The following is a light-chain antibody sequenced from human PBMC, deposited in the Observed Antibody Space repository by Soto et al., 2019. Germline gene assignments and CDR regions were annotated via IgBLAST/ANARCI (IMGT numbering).Light chain of an antibody. CDR2: AIS. V-gene: IGKV1-39*01. CDR3: QQSYSTPYT. Sequence: DIQMTQSPSSLSASVGDRVTITCRASQSITNYLNWYQQKPGKAPKLLMYAISTLQSGVPSRFGGSRSATEFTLTISSLQPDDLATYYCQQSYSTPYTFGQGAKVDIK. J-gene: IGKJ2*01. CDR1: QSITNY.